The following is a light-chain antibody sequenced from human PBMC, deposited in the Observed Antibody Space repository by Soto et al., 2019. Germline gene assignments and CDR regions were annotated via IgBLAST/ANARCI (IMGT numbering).Light chain of an antibody. CDR2: KAA. J-gene: IGKJ1*01. V-gene: IGKV1-5*03. Sequence: DIQMTQSPSTLSASVGDRVTITCRASPSISSWVAWYQQKPGKAPKLLIYKAASLESGVPSRFSGSGSGTEFTLTISSLQPYDCATYYCQQYNNYWTFGQGTKVEIK. CDR3: QQYNNYWT. CDR1: PSISSW.